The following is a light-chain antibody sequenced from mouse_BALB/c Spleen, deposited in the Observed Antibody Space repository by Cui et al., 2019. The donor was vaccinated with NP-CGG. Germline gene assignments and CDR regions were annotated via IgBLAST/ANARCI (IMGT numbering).Light chain of an antibody. CDR1: TGAVTTSNY. V-gene: IGLV1*01. CDR2: GTN. Sequence: AVLTPGSSPTTSPGETVTLTCRSSTGAVTTSNYANWVQEKPDHLFTGLIGGTNNRPPGVPARFSGSLIGDKAALTITGAQTEDEAIYFCALWYSNHWVFGGGTKLTVL. J-gene: IGLJ1*01. CDR3: ALWYSNHWV.